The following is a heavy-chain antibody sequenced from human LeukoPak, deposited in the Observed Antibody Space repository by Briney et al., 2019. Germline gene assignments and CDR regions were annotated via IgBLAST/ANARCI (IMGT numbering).Heavy chain of an antibody. CDR1: GDSIRSFF. D-gene: IGHD3-22*01. Sequence: SETLSLTCTVSGDSIRSFFWSWVRQPPGKGLEWIGFFYYTGSTNYNPSLKSRVSISIGTSTNQLSLNLTSVTAADTAVYYCARLPSAGHGYFEDWGQGALVTVSS. CDR3: ARLPSAGHGYFED. V-gene: IGHV4-59*01. J-gene: IGHJ4*02. CDR2: FYYTGST.